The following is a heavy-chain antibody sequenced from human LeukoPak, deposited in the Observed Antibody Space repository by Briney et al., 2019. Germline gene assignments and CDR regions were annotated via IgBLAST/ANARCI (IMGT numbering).Heavy chain of an antibody. Sequence: PGRSLRLSCAASGFTFDDYAMHWVRQAPGKGLEWVSGISWNSGSIGYADSVKGRFTISRDNVKNSLYLQMNSLRAEDTAVYYCARDGPGATQDYWGQGTLVTVSS. V-gene: IGHV3-9*01. CDR2: ISWNSGSI. J-gene: IGHJ4*02. D-gene: IGHD1-26*01. CDR3: ARDGPGATQDY. CDR1: GFTFDDYA.